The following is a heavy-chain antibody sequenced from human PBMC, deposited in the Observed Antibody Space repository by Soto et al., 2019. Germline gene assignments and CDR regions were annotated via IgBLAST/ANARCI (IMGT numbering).Heavy chain of an antibody. CDR1: GGSISRVDYY. V-gene: IGHV4-30-4*01. D-gene: IGHD6-19*01. Sequence: SETLSLTCSVSGGSISRVDYYWSWIRQSPGKGLEWIGYIYYSGSTYYNPSLKSRVTISVDTSKNQFSLKLSSVTAADTAVYYCARDLAVAGTIDDYYYGMDVWGQGTTVT. CDR3: ARDLAVAGTIDDYYYGMDV. J-gene: IGHJ6*02. CDR2: IYYSGST.